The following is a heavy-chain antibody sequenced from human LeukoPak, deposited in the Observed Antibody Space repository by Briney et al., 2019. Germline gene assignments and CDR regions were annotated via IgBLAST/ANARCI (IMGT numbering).Heavy chain of an antibody. V-gene: IGHV4-4*02. D-gene: IGHD3-16*01. CDR2: IYHSGST. CDR1: GGSISSSNW. J-gene: IGHJ6*03. Sequence: SETLSLTCAVSGGSISSSNWWNWVRQPPGKGLEWIGEIYHSGSTNYNPSLKSRVTISVDTSKNQFSLKVSSVTAADTAVYYCARVKDPGGYYYYYYMDIWGKGNTVTVSS. CDR3: ARVKDPGGYYYYYYMDI.